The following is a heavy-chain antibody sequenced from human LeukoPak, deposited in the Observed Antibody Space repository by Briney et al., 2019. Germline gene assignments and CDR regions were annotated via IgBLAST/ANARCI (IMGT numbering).Heavy chain of an antibody. CDR1: GYSFTSYW. V-gene: IGHV5-51*01. CDR3: ARQVAYTSGRTFDF. CDR2: IYPGDSDS. J-gene: IGHJ4*02. Sequence: ESLEISCKGSGYSFTSYWIGWVRQMPGIGLEWVGIIYPGDSDSRYSPSFQGQVTISADKSISTTYLQWSSLKASDTAMYYCARQVAYTSGRTFDFWGQGTLVTVSS. D-gene: IGHD6-19*01.